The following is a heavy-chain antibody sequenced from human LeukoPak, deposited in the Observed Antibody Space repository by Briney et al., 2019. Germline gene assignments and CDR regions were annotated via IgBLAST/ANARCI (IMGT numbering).Heavy chain of an antibody. D-gene: IGHD1-14*01. Sequence: GGSLRLSCAASGFTFDDDAMHWVRQAPGKGLEWVSGISWNSGSIGYADSVKGRFTISRDNAKNSLYLQMSSLRAEDTALYYCAKDIATGNRLYYFDYWGQGTLVTVSS. J-gene: IGHJ4*02. CDR3: AKDIATGNRLYYFDY. CDR2: ISWNSGSI. CDR1: GFTFDDDA. V-gene: IGHV3-9*01.